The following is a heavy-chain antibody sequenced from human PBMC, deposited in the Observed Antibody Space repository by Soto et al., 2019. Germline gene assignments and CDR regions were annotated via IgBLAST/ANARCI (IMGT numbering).Heavy chain of an antibody. V-gene: IGHV1-69*02. J-gene: IGHJ4*02. CDR1: GGTFSSYT. D-gene: IGHD2-2*01. Sequence: QVQLVQSGAEVKKPGSSVKVSCKASGGTFSSYTISWVRQAPGQGLEWMGRIIPILGITNYAQKFQGRVTXXAXKXXSTVYMELRSLRSEDTAVYYCAKSSVVLQADHFDYWGQGTLVTVSS. CDR3: AKSSVVLQADHFDY. CDR2: IIPILGIT.